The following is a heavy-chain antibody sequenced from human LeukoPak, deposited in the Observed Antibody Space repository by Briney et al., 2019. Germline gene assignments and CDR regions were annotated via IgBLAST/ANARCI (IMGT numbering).Heavy chain of an antibody. V-gene: IGHV3-48*03. CDR1: GFTFSSYE. CDR2: ISSSGSTI. Sequence: GGSLRLSCAASGFTFSSYEMNWVRQAPGKGLEWVSYISSSGSTIYYADSVKGRFTISRDNAKNSLYLQMNSLRAEDMAVYYCARDPPGTGFDYWGQGTLVTVSS. J-gene: IGHJ4*02. D-gene: IGHD3-10*01. CDR3: ARDPPGTGFDY.